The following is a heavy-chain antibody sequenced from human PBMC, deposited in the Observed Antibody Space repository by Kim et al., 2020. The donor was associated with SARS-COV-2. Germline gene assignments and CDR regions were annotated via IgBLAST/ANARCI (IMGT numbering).Heavy chain of an antibody. V-gene: IGHV3-23*01. CDR1: GFTFSSYA. CDR3: AKDEDASGSYWSYFDY. D-gene: IGHD3-10*01. J-gene: IGHJ4*02. CDR2: IGGSGAIT. Sequence: GGSLRLSCAASGFTFSSYAMNWVRQVPGKGLEWVSGIGGSGAITYYADSVKGRFTISRDNSKNMLYLQMYSLRAEDTAVYYCAKDEDASGSYWSYFDYWGQGTLVTVSS.